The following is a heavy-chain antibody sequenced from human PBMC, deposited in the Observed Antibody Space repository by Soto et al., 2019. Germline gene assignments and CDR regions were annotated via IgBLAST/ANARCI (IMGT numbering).Heavy chain of an antibody. CDR1: GFIFSRHW. V-gene: IGHV3-74*01. CDR2: INTDGSNT. J-gene: IGHJ4*02. D-gene: IGHD2-15*01. CDR3: ARAGYCSGCGCYFDY. Sequence: EVQLVESGGGLVQPGGSLRLSCAASGFIFSRHWMHWVRQAPGKGLVWVSRINTDGSNTNYADSVKGRFTISRDNAKNTLYLQMNSLRVEDTAVYYCARAGYCSGCGCYFDYWGQGTLVTVSS.